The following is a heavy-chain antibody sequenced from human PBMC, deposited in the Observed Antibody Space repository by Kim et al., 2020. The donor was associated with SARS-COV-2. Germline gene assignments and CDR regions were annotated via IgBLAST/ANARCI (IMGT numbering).Heavy chain of an antibody. CDR2: IYYNGVT. V-gene: IGHV4-31*03. D-gene: IGHD3-10*01. CDR1: GGSISSGDYY. CDR3: ARYDYGARIDF. Sequence: SETLSLTCTVSGGSISSGDYYWSWIRQYPGKGLEWIGYIYYNGVTYYSPPLKSRVTISVDTSKNQFSLNLSSVTAADTAVYYCARYDYGARIDFWDQGARVTVSS. J-gene: IGHJ4*02.